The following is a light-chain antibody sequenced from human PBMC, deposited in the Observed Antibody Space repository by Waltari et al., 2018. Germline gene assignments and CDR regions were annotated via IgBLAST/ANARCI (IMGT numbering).Light chain of an antibody. CDR3: QQPGT. J-gene: IGKJ2*02. V-gene: IGKV3-20*01. CDR2: GAS. Sequence: EVVLTQSPGTLSLSPGERATLSCRASQRISSVYLAWYQQKSGQAPRLLIYGASIRAPGIPDRFRGSGSGTDFTLTISSLEPEDFAVYYCQQPGTFGQGTKLEIK. CDR1: QRISSVY.